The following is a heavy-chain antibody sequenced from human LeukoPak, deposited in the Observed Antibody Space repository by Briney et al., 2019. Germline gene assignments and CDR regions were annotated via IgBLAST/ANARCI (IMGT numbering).Heavy chain of an antibody. CDR3: ASSYDILTGYWAFDI. V-gene: IGHV4-30-2*01. D-gene: IGHD3-9*01. CDR1: GGSISSGGYS. CDR2: IYHSGST. Sequence: SQTLSLTCAVSGGSISSGGYSWSWIRQPPGKGLEWIGYIYHSGSTYYNPSLKRRVTISVDRSKNQFSLKLSSVTAADTAVYYCASSYDILTGYWAFDIWGQGTMVTVSS. J-gene: IGHJ3*02.